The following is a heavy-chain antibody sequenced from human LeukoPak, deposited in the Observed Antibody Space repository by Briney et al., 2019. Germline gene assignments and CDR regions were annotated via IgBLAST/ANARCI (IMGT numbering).Heavy chain of an antibody. V-gene: IGHV4-61*02. J-gene: IGHJ5*02. CDR1: GGSISSGSYY. CDR2: IYTSGST. CDR3: ARDPELEYCTNGVCSGWFDP. Sequence: SETLSLTCTVSGGSISSGSYYWIWIRQPAGKGLEWIGRIYTSGSTNYNPSLKSRVTISVDTSKNQFSLKLSSVTAADTAVYYCARDPELEYCTNGVCSGWFDPWGQGTLVTVSS. D-gene: IGHD2-8*01.